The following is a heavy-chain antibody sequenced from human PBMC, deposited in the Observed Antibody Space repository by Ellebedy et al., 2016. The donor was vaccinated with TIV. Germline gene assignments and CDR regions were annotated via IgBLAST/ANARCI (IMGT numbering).Heavy chain of an antibody. J-gene: IGHJ4*02. CDR1: GFTFTNYW. V-gene: IGHV3-7*01. CDR3: AREVGGGGAY. Sequence: GESLKISXAGSGFTFTNYWMNWVRQAPGKGLEWVANINQNGSKIYYVDSVKGRFTISRDNAKNSLYLQMNSLRAEDTAVYYCAREVGGGGAYWGQGTLVTVSS. D-gene: IGHD2-21*01. CDR2: INQNGSKI.